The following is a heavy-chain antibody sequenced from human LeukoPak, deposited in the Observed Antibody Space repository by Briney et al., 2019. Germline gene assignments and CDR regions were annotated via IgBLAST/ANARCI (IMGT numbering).Heavy chain of an antibody. J-gene: IGHJ6*03. CDR1: GGSIRSPDYY. Sequence: SETLSLTCSVSGGSIRSPDYYWSWIRQPPGKGLEWLGHIFYTGSTYYNPSLKTRVTISIDTSGNQFSLNLSSVTAADTAVYYCVGQTDISFYYYIDAWGRGTTVTISS. V-gene: IGHV4-30-4*01. CDR2: IFYTGST. D-gene: IGHD1-26*01. CDR3: VGQTDISFYYYIDA.